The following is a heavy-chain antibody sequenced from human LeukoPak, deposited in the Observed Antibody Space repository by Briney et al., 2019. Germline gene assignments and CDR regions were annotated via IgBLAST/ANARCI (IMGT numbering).Heavy chain of an antibody. J-gene: IGHJ4*02. D-gene: IGHD4-17*01. CDR3: ARVYGDYDQYYFDY. CDR1: GYTFTSYD. Sequence: ASVKVSCKASGYTFTSYDISWVRQAPGQGLEWMGWISAYNGNTNYAQKLQGRVTMTTDTSTSTAYMKLRSLRSDDTAVYYCARVYGDYDQYYFDYWGQGTLVTVSS. V-gene: IGHV1-18*01. CDR2: ISAYNGNT.